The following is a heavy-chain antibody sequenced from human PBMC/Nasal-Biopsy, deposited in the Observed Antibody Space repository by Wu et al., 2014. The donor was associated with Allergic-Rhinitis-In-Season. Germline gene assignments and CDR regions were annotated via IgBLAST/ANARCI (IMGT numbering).Heavy chain of an antibody. CDR2: IFYNGNT. CDR1: GGSVYPYY. J-gene: IGHJ6*03. CDR3: ARVTPGNYYYMDF. Sequence: TCTVSGGSVYPYYWSWIRQPPGKGLEWIGYIFYNGNTNYNPSLNSRVTISVDTSKNQFSLNLGSVTAADTAVYYCARVTPGNYYYMDFWDKGTTVTVS. D-gene: IGHD2-21*02. V-gene: IGHV4-59*02.